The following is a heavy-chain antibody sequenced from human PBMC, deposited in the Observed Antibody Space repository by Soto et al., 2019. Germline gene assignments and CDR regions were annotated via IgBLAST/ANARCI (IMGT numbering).Heavy chain of an antibody. Sequence: GGSLRLSCAASGFTFSSYAMSWVRQAPGKGLEWVSAISGSGGSTYYADSVKGRSTISRDNSKNTLYLQMNSLRAEDTAVYYCAKDMSSVYAYFDYWGQGTLVTVSS. V-gene: IGHV3-23*01. CDR2: ISGSGGST. CDR1: GFTFSSYA. J-gene: IGHJ4*02. D-gene: IGHD3-22*01. CDR3: AKDMSSVYAYFDY.